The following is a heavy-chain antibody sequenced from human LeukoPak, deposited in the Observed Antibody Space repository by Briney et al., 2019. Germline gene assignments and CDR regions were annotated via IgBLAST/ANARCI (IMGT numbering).Heavy chain of an antibody. CDR2: ISGSGGST. CDR1: GFTFSSYA. Sequence: GGSLRLSCAASGFTFSSYAMSWVRQAPGKGPEWVSAISGSGGSTYYADSVKGRFTISRDNSKNTLYLQMNSLKTEDTAVYYCTTDQKWLMHGYWGQGTLVTVSS. D-gene: IGHD5-12*01. V-gene: IGHV3-23*01. CDR3: TTDQKWLMHGY. J-gene: IGHJ4*02.